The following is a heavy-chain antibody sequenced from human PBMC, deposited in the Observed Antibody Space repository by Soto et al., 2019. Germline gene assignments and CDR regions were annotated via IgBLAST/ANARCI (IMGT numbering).Heavy chain of an antibody. CDR1: GGSISSGDYY. Sequence: PSETLSLTCTVSGGSISSGDYYWSWIRQHPGKGLEWIGYIYYSGSTYYNPSLKSRVTISVDTSKNQFSLKLSSVTAADTAVYYCAKQSRPPGILTGYSLRFDIWGQGTMVTVSS. V-gene: IGHV4-31*03. J-gene: IGHJ3*02. CDR3: AKQSRPPGILTGYSLRFDI. CDR2: IYYSGST. D-gene: IGHD3-9*01.